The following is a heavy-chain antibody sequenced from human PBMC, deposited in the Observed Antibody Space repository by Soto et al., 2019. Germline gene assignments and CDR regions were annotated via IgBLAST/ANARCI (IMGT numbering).Heavy chain of an antibody. J-gene: IGHJ5*02. D-gene: IGHD4-4*01. Sequence: QLQLQESGPGLVKPSETLSLTCTVSGGSISSSSYYWGWIRQPPGKGLEWIGSIYYSGSTYYNPSXQXXVTISVDTSKNQFSLQLSSVTAAAPAVYYWARHWLQSWFDPWGQGTLVTVSS. V-gene: IGHV4-39*01. CDR3: ARHWLQSWFDP. CDR2: IYYSGST. CDR1: GGSISSSSYY.